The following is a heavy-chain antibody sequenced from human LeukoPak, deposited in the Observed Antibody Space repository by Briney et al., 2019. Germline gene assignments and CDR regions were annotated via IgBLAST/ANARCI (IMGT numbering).Heavy chain of an antibody. V-gene: IGHV1-2*02. J-gene: IGHJ5*02. CDR2: INPNSGDT. CDR1: GYTFTGHY. Sequence: ASVKVSCKASGYTFTGHYMHWVRQAPGQGLEWMGWINPNSGDTNFAQKFQGRVTMTRDTSISTVYMELSRLRSDDTVVYYCARDVGWFDPWGQGTLVTVSS. D-gene: IGHD1-26*01. CDR3: ARDVGWFDP.